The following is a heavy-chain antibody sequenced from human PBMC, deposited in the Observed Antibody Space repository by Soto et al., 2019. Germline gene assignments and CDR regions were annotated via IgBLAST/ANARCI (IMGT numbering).Heavy chain of an antibody. D-gene: IGHD3-10*01. CDR3: AKVHGSGTYYNFPDY. CDR2: ISDSGGST. V-gene: IGHV3-23*01. J-gene: IGHJ4*02. Sequence: GGSLRLSCAASGFTFSTYAMSWVRQAPGKGLEWVSTISDSGGSTYYAASVKGRFTISRDNSKNTLYLLMNSLSAEDTALYYCAKVHGSGTYYNFPDYWGQGTLVTVSS. CDR1: GFTFSTYA.